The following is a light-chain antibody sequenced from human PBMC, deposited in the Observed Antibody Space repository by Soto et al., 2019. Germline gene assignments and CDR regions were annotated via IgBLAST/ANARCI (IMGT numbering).Light chain of an antibody. J-gene: IGLJ1*01. CDR1: NTDVGQDNS. Sequence: QSVLTQPASVSGSRGQSITISCVGRNTDVGQDNSVSWYQQGPGKAPKLLIFEVTNRPSGVSSRFSGSRSANTASLTISGFQPDDEGDYFCVSYTDTDTLVFGTGTKVTVL. CDR3: VSYTDTDTLV. V-gene: IGLV2-14*01. CDR2: EVT.